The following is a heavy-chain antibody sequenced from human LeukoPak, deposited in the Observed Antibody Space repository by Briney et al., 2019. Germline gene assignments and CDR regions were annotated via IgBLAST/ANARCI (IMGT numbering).Heavy chain of an antibody. V-gene: IGHV3-21*01. J-gene: IGHJ4*02. CDR1: GFTFSSYS. CDR2: ISSSSSYI. CDR3: ARGDDYGDY. Sequence: PGGSLRLSCAASGFTFSSYSMNWVRQAPGKGLEWVSSISSSSSYIYSAYSVKGRFTIARDNAKNSLYLQMNSLRAEDTAVYYCARGDDYGDYWGQGTLVTVSS. D-gene: IGHD5-24*01.